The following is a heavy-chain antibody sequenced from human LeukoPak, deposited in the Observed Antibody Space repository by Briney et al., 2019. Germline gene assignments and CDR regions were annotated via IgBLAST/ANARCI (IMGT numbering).Heavy chain of an antibody. CDR2: LRGTGGNT. CDR3: AKAWALTYLGGVDS. V-gene: IGHV3-23*01. CDR1: AFTFSGYA. J-gene: IGHJ4*02. Sequence: GGALRLSCAASAFTFSGYAMAWVRQAPGKGLEWVSTLRGTGGNTYYADSVRGSFTISRDNSKNTLYLQMNSLRAEDTAVYYCAKAWALTYLGGVDSWGQGTLVTVSS. D-gene: IGHD2-21*02.